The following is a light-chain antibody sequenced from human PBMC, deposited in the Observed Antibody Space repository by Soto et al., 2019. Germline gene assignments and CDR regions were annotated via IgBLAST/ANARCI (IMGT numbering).Light chain of an antibody. CDR2: RAS. CDR3: QQYGSSPPYT. V-gene: IGKV3-20*01. Sequence: EIVLTQSPGTLSLSPGERATLSCRASQSVSSSYLAWYQQQPGQAPRLLIYRASSRATGIPDRFSGSGSGPDFTLTISRLEPEDCAVYYCQQYGSSPPYTFGQGTKLEI. CDR1: QSVSSSY. J-gene: IGKJ2*01.